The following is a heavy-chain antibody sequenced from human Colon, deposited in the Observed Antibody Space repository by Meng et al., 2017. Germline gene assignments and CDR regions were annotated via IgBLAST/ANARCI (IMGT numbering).Heavy chain of an antibody. D-gene: IGHD3-10*01. CDR2: IHYSGSR. J-gene: IGHJ4*02. V-gene: IGHV4-61*01. Sequence: VPLVESGPGLVRPSETLSLTCNVSDGSGSIASYYWSWIRQPAGKGLEWIGLIHYSGSRNYNPSLKSRVTMSVDTSKNQVSLRLTSVTAADTAVYYCARFYGSGTFEVHDYWGQGTLVTVSS. CDR1: DGSGSIASYY. CDR3: ARFYGSGTFEVHDY.